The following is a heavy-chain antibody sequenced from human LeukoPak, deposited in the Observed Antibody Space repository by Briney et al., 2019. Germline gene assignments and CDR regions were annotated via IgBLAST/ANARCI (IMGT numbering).Heavy chain of an antibody. CDR3: ASLRYYYDSSGHDY. CDR1: GYTFTGYY. D-gene: IGHD3-22*01. CDR2: INPNSGGT. Sequence: WASVKVSCKASGYTFTGYYMHWVRQAPGQGLEWMGWINPNSGGTNYAQKFQGRVTMTRDTSISTAYMELSRLRSDDTAVYYSASLRYYYDSSGHDYWGQGTLVTVSS. V-gene: IGHV1-2*02. J-gene: IGHJ4*02.